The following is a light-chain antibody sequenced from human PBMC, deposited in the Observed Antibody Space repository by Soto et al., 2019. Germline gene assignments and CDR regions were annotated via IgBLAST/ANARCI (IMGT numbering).Light chain of an antibody. J-gene: IGLJ2*01. V-gene: IGLV1-40*01. CDR2: GNN. Sequence: QCVLTQPPSVSGAPGQRVTISCTGSSNNIGAGYDVNWYQQLPGTAPKLLIYGNNNRPSGVPDRFSGSKSGTSASLAITGLQAEDEADYYCQSYDSSLSVVFGGGTKLTVL. CDR3: QSYDSSLSVV. CDR1: SNNIGAGYD.